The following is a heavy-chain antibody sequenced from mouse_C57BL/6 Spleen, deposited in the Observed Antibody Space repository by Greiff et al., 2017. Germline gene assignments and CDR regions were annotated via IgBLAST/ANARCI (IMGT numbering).Heavy chain of an antibody. CDR1: GFTFSSYA. D-gene: IGHD2-1*01. Sequence: EVMLVESGGGLVKPGGSLKLSCAASGFTFSSYAMSWVRQTPEKRLEWVATISDGGSYTYYPDNVKGRFTISRDNAKNQLYLQMSHLKSEDKAMYYCARLIYSLDYWGQGTTLTVSS. CDR2: ISDGGSYT. J-gene: IGHJ2*01. V-gene: IGHV5-4*03. CDR3: ARLIYSLDY.